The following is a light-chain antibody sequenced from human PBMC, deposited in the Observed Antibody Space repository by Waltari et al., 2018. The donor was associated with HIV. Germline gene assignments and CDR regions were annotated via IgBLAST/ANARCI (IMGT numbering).Light chain of an antibody. CDR1: QSVSSN. J-gene: IGKJ3*01. V-gene: IGKV3-15*01. CDR3: QQYNNWPPEIT. CDR2: GAS. Sequence: EIVMTQSPATLSVSPGERATLSCRASQSVSSNLAWYQQKPGQAPRLLVFGASTRATGIPARVSGSGSWTEFTLTISSLQSEDFAVYYCQQYNNWPPEITFGPGTKVDIK.